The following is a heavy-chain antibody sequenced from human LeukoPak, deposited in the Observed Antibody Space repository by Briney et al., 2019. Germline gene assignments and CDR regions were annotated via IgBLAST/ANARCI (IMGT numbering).Heavy chain of an antibody. CDR2: IYYTGST. Sequence: SETLSLTCTISGGSVSDYYWSWIRQSPGKGLEWIGYIYYTGSTTYNPSLKSRVTMSADTSKNQFSLKLSSVTAADTAVYYCARRKQANDYWGQGTLVAVSS. J-gene: IGHJ4*02. CDR1: GGSVSDYY. CDR3: ARRKQANDY. V-gene: IGHV4-59*02.